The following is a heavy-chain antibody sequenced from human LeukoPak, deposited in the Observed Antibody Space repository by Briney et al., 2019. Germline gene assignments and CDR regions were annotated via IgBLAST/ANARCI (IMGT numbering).Heavy chain of an antibody. J-gene: IGHJ4*02. CDR3: AKDYVSGDGYWDFDY. CDR1: QFKFNNYG. V-gene: IGHV3-23*01. D-gene: IGHD5-24*01. CDR2: IAGGDDR. Sequence: PGGSLRLSCATSQFKFNNYGMTWVCQAPGKGLEWVAGIAGGDDRFYADSVKGRFSISRDNSKNTVDLQMNSLRVEDTAVYYCAKDYVSGDGYWDFDYWGQGTLVTVSS.